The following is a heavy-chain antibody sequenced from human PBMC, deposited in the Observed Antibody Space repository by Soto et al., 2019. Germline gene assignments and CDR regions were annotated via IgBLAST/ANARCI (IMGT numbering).Heavy chain of an antibody. V-gene: IGHV3-23*01. CDR3: AKDNWNYIYNAFEI. D-gene: IGHD1-7*01. CDR2: ISGSGGST. Sequence: EVQLLESGGGLVQPGGSLILSCAASGFTLSSYAMSWVRQAPGKGLEWVSAISGSGGSTYYADSVKGRFTISRDNSKNTLYLKMNSLRAEDTAVYYCAKDNWNYIYNAFEIWGQGTMVTVS. J-gene: IGHJ3*02. CDR1: GFTLSSYA.